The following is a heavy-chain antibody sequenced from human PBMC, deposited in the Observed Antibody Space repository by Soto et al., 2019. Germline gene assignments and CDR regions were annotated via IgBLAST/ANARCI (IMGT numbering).Heavy chain of an antibody. V-gene: IGHV5-51*01. CDR3: ARLGWEYYYAIDV. Sequence: PGESLKISCKGSGYTLTGYWIGWVRQMPGKGLEWMGIINPGDSDTRYSPSFQGQVTISVDKSIGTAYLRWSSLKASDTAIYYCARLGWEYYYAIDVWGQGTTVTVSS. D-gene: IGHD1-26*01. J-gene: IGHJ6*02. CDR2: INPGDSDT. CDR1: GYTLTGYW.